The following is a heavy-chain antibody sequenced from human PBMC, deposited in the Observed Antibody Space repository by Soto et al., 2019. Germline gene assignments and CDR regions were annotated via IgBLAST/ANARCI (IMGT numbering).Heavy chain of an antibody. CDR2: IYPGDADT. Sequence: LGEALKVSCQGSGYSFTSYWIGWVRQMPGKGLEGMGIIYPGDADTRYSPSFQGQVTISADKAISTAYLQCSRLKASAPAMSYRARRPPRFFAEYYHYGMDVCGQGTTVTASS. J-gene: IGHJ6*02. CDR1: GYSFTSYW. CDR3: ARRPPRFFAEYYHYGMDV. V-gene: IGHV5-51*01.